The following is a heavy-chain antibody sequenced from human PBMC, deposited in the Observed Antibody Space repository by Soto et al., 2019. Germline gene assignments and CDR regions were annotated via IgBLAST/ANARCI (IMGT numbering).Heavy chain of an antibody. CDR3: ARRRGDYYYYGMDV. D-gene: IGHD5-12*01. Sequence: PGESLKISCKGSVYSFTSYWISWVRQMPGKGLEWMGRIDPSDSYTNYSPSFQGHVTISADKSISTAYLQWSSLKASDTAMYYCARRRGDYYYYGMDVWGQGTTVTVSS. V-gene: IGHV5-10-1*01. CDR2: IDPSDSYT. CDR1: VYSFTSYW. J-gene: IGHJ6*02.